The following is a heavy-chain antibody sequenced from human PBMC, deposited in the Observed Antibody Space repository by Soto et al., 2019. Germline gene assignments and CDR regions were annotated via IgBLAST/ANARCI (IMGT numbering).Heavy chain of an antibody. J-gene: IGHJ6*02. CDR3: ARDKSSGWYEGPGYYYYGMDV. D-gene: IGHD6-19*01. V-gene: IGHV1-69*13. CDR2: IIPIFGTA. Sequence: SVKVSCKASGGTFSSYAISWVRQAPGQGLEWMGGIIPIFGTANYAQKFQGRVTITADESTSTAYMELSSLRSEDTAVYYCARDKSSGWYEGPGYYYYGMDVSGQGTTVTVSS. CDR1: GGTFSSYA.